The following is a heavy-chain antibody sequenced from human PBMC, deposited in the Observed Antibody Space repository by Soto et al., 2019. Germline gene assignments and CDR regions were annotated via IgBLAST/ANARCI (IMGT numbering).Heavy chain of an antibody. Sequence: SETLSLTCTVSGGCISSSSYYWGWIRQPPGKGLEWIGSIYYSGSTYYNPSLKSRVTISVDTSKNQFSLKLSSVTAADTAVYYCATIDVAARPYYYYGMDVWGQGTTVT. CDR1: GGCISSSSYY. V-gene: IGHV4-39*01. J-gene: IGHJ6*02. D-gene: IGHD6-6*01. CDR3: ATIDVAARPYYYYGMDV. CDR2: IYYSGST.